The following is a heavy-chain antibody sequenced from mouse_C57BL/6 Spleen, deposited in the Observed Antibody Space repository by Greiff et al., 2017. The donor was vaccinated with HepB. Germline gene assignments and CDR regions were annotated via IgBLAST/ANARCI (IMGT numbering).Heavy chain of an antibody. CDR1: GFTFSDYG. Sequence: EVQLQESGGGLVKPGGSLKLSCAASGFTFSDYGMHWVRQAPEKGLEWVAYISSGSSTIYYADTVKGRFTISRDNAKNTLFLQMTSLRSEDTAMYYCARGRSDYFDYWGQGTTLTVSS. CDR3: ARGRSDYFDY. V-gene: IGHV5-17*01. CDR2: ISSGSSTI. J-gene: IGHJ2*01.